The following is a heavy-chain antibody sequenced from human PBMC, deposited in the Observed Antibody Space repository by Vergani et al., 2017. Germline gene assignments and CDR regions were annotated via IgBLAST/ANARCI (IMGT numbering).Heavy chain of an antibody. CDR3: VVATGNFDY. J-gene: IGHJ4*02. CDR1: GFTFSGYW. D-gene: IGHD1-26*01. Sequence: EVQLVESGGGLVQPGGSLRLSCVVSGFTFSGYWMYWVRQAPGEGLVWVSRINSDGGSTNYAGSVKCRCTISRDNAKNTLYLQMNSLRAEDTAVYYCVVATGNFDYWGQGTLVTVSS. V-gene: IGHV3-74*01. CDR2: INSDGGST.